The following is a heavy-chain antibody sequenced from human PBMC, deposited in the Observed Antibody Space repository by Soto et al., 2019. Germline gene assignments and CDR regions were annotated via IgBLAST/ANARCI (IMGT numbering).Heavy chain of an antibody. CDR3: ARDLVVVVPAGIQDDDFQV. J-gene: IGHJ3*01. CDR1: GGTFSSYA. Sequence: QVQLVQSGAEVKKPGASVKVSCKASGGTFSSYAISWVRQAPGQGLEWLGGIIPIFGTANYEQKFQGRDPVSAGETTSTAKLEVSSLRTDVTAVYYCARDLVVVVPAGIQDDDFQVCGQRRMGTVSS. CDR2: IIPIFGTA. V-gene: IGHV1-69*01. D-gene: IGHD2-2*02.